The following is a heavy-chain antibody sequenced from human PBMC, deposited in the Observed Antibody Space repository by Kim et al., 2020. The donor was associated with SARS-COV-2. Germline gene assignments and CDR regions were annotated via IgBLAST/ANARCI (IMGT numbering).Heavy chain of an antibody. Sequence: SETLSLTCSVSGGSISSSTYYWGWIRQPPGKGLDWIGTIYYSGSTYYNPSLKSRVTISVDTSKNQFSLKLSSVTAADTAVYYCARQNDILTGYPNWFDPWGQGTLVTVSS. D-gene: IGHD3-9*01. CDR1: GGSISSSTYY. V-gene: IGHV4-39*01. J-gene: IGHJ5*02. CDR2: IYYSGST. CDR3: ARQNDILTGYPNWFDP.